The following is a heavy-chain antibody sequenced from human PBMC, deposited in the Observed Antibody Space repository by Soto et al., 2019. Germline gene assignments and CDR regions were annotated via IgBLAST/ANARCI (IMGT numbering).Heavy chain of an antibody. CDR1: GFIFADYA. D-gene: IGHD6-13*01. CDR3: AKWAYSSSLDDEAFDI. Sequence: EVQLVESGGGLVQPGRSLRLSCTASGFIFADYAMNWVRQAPGKGLEWVSGISWDSGTIGYADSVKGRFAISRDNAKKSLYLQMNSLRVEDTALYYYAKWAYSSSLDDEAFDIWGQGTMVTVSS. CDR2: ISWDSGTI. J-gene: IGHJ3*02. V-gene: IGHV3-9*01.